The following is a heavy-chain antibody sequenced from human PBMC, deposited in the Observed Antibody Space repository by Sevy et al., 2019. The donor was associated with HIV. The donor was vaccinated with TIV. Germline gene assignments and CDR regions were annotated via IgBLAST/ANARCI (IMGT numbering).Heavy chain of an antibody. CDR3: ARDKGNYYPDAFDI. V-gene: IGHV3-7*01. D-gene: IGHD3-22*01. Sequence: GGSLRPSCAASGFTFSSYWMSWVRQAPGKGLEWVANIKQDGSEKYYVDSVKGRFTISRDNAKNSLYLQMNSLRAEDTAVYYCARDKGNYYPDAFDIWGQGTMVTVSS. J-gene: IGHJ3*02. CDR2: IKQDGSEK. CDR1: GFTFSSYW.